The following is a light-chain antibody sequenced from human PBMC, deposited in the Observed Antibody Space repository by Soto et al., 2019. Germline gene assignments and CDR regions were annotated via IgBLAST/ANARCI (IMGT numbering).Light chain of an antibody. J-gene: IGKJ3*01. CDR3: QQYDASPLP. CDR2: AAS. CDR1: QSLSTNS. V-gene: IGKV3-20*01. Sequence: EIVLTQSPGTLSLSPGERATLSCRASQSLSTNSLAWYQQKPGQTPRLLIYAASTRDTDIPDRFNGSGSGTDLALTISRLEPEDFALYYCQQYDASPLPFGHGTKVDL.